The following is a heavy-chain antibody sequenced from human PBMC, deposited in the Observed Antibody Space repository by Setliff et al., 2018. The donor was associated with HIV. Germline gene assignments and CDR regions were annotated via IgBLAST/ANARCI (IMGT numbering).Heavy chain of an antibody. D-gene: IGHD3-10*01. J-gene: IGHJ3*02. Sequence: SETLSLTCAVYGESFSDYYYTWIRQSPGKGLAWIGEINHSENTMDNASLKGRVTLSVDASKSQFSLKLTSVTAADTGVYYCATRRFVTGRMSSSGAFEMWGQGTVVTVSS. CDR3: ATRRFVTGRMSSSGAFEM. CDR1: GESFSDYY. CDR2: INHSENT. V-gene: IGHV4-34*01.